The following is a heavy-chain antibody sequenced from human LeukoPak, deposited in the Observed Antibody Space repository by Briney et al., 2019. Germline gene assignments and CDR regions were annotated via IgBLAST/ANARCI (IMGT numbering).Heavy chain of an antibody. Sequence: PSETLSLTCTVSGGSISSYYWSWIRQPPGKGLEWIGYIYYSGGTNYNPSLKSRVTISVDTSKNQFSLKLSSVTAADTAVYYCARALDYYDSSGYHYWGQGTLVTVSS. V-gene: IGHV4-59*01. CDR2: IYYSGGT. CDR3: ARALDYYDSSGYHY. D-gene: IGHD3-22*01. J-gene: IGHJ4*02. CDR1: GGSISSYY.